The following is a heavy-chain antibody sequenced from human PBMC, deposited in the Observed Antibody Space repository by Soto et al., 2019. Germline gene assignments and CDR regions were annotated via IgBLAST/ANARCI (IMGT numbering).Heavy chain of an antibody. CDR2: IYYSGST. V-gene: IGHV4-39*01. J-gene: IGHJ4*02. Sequence: QLQLQESGPGLVKPSETLSLTCTVSGGSISSSSYYWGWIRQPPGKGLEWIGSIYYSGSTYYNPSLKSRVTISVDTSKNQFSLKLSSVTAADTAVYYCAGTYYYGSGSYSYFDYWGQGTLVTVSS. CDR3: AGTYYYGSGSYSYFDY. CDR1: GGSISSSSYY. D-gene: IGHD3-10*01.